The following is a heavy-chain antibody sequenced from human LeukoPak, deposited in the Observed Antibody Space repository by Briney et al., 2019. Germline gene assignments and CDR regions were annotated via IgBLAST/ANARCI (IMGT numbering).Heavy chain of an antibody. V-gene: IGHV1-2*02. CDR1: GYTFTGYY. D-gene: IGHD6-13*01. J-gene: IGHJ4*02. CDR3: ARAKTAAAGITY. Sequence: ASVKVSCKASGYTFTGYYMHWVRQAPGQGLEWMGWINPNSGGTNYAQKFQGRVTMTRDTSISTAYMELSRLRSDDTAVYYCARAKTAAAGITYWGQGTLVTVSS. CDR2: INPNSGGT.